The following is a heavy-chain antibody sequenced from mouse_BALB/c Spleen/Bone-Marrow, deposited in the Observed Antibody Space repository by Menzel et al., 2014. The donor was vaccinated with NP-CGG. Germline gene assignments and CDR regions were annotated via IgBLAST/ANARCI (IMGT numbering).Heavy chain of an antibody. CDR1: GFSLTNYG. V-gene: IGHV2-9*02. CDR3: ARDYWWDGEAMDY. D-gene: IGHD1-1*02. J-gene: IGHJ4*01. Sequence: QVQLQQSGPGLVAPSQSLSITCAVSGFSLTNYGVHWVRQPPGKGLEWLGVIWAGGSTNYNSTLMSRLSISKDNSKSXVYLKRTSLKTDDRAMYDDARDYWWDGEAMDYGGQGTSGTVAS. CDR2: IWAGGST.